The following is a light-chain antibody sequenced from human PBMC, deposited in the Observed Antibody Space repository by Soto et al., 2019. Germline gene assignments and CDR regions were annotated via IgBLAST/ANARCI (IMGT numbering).Light chain of an antibody. CDR2: EGS. V-gene: IGLV2-23*01. CDR1: SSDVGSYNL. CDR3: CSYAGRGV. Sequence: QSALTQPASVSGSPGQSITISCTGTSSDVGSYNLVSWYQQHPGKAPKLMIYEGSKRPSGVSNHFSGSKSGNTASLTISGLQAEDEADYYCCSYAGRGVFGTGTKVTVL. J-gene: IGLJ1*01.